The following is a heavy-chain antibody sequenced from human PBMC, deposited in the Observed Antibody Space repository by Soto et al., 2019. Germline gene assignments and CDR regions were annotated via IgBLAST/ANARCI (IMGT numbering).Heavy chain of an antibody. CDR2: IDPSDSYT. CDR3: ASERYNYYGSGGSPDY. D-gene: IGHD3-10*01. J-gene: IGHJ4*02. Sequence: EVQLVQSGAEVKKPGESLRISCKGSGYSFTSYWISWVRQMPGKGLEWMGRIDPSDSYTNYSPSFQGHVTISADKSISTAYLQWSSLKASDTAMYYCASERYNYYGSGGSPDYWGQGTLVTVSS. V-gene: IGHV5-10-1*01. CDR1: GYSFTSYW.